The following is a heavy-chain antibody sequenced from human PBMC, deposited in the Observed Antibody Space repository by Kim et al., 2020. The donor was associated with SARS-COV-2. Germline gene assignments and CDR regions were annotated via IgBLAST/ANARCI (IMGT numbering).Heavy chain of an antibody. V-gene: IGHV1-3*01. J-gene: IGHJ6*02. CDR3: ARVRGLLWFGELLYEDYYGIDV. D-gene: IGHD3-10*01. CDR1: GYTFTSYA. Sequence: ASVKVSCKSSGYTFTSYAMHWVRQAPGQRLEWMGWINAGNGNTKYSQKFQGRVTITRDTSASTAYMELSSLRSEDTAVYYCARVRGLLWFGELLYEDYYGIDVWGLGTTVTVSS. CDR2: INAGNGNT.